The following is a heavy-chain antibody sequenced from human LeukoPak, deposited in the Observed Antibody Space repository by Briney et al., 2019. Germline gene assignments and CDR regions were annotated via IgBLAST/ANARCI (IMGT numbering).Heavy chain of an antibody. CDR2: ISGSDGST. CDR3: AKVETSGGANCYALDY. Sequence: PGGSLRLSCAASGFTFSSYAMTWVRQAPDKGLEWVSAISGSDGSTYYADSVKGRFTISRDDSQNTLYLQMNSLSDEDTAVYYCAKVETSGGANCYALDYWGQGTLVTVSS. V-gene: IGHV3-23*01. D-gene: IGHD2-2*01. J-gene: IGHJ4*02. CDR1: GFTFSSYA.